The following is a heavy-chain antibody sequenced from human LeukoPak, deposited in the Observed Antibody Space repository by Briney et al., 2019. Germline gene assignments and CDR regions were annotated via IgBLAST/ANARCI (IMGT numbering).Heavy chain of an antibody. CDR2: ISAYNGNT. D-gene: IGHD1-7*01. CDR3: ARDKDDNWNFDYYYGMDV. CDR1: GYTFTSYG. J-gene: IGHJ6*02. V-gene: IGHV1-18*01. Sequence: ASVKVSCKASGYTFTSYGISWVRQAPGQGLEWMGWISAYNGNTNYAQKLQGRVTMTTDTSTSTAYMELRSLRSDDTAVYYCARDKDDNWNFDYYYGMDVWGQGTTVTVSS.